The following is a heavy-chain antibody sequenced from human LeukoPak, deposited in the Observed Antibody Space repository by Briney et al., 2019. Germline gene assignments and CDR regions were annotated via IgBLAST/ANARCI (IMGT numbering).Heavy chain of an antibody. J-gene: IGHJ3*02. CDR1: GLTFSSYA. CDR2: ISGSGGST. CDR3: ALNGREVPSGAFDI. D-gene: IGHD3-16*02. V-gene: IGHV3-23*01. Sequence: PGGSLRLSCAASGLTFSSYAMSWVRQAPGKGLEWVSAISGSGGSTYYADSVKGRFTISRDNSKNTLYLQMNSLRAEDTAVYYCALNGREVPSGAFDIWGQGTMVTVSS.